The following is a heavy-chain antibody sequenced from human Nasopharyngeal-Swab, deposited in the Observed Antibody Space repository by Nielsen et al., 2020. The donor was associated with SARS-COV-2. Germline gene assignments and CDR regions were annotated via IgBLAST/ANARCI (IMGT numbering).Heavy chain of an antibody. V-gene: IGHV4-34*01. J-gene: IGHJ6*02. Sequence: SETLSLTCAVYGGSFNNYYWSWIRQPPGKGLKWIGEINHSGSTNYNPSLKSRVTISVDTSKNQFFLKLSSVTAADTAVYYCARGRPPYYDFWSGYYTSYGMDVWGHGTTVTVSS. CDR2: INHSGST. D-gene: IGHD3-3*01. CDR1: GGSFNNYY. CDR3: ARGRPPYYDFWSGYYTSYGMDV.